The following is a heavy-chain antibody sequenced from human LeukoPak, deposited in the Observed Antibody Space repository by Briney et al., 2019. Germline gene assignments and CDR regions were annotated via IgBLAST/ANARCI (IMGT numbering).Heavy chain of an antibody. D-gene: IGHD6-13*01. V-gene: IGHV3-53*01. Sequence: GGSLRLSCVASGFTVTSNYVTWVRQAPGKGLEWVSVIYTGGSPYYADSVKGRFANSRDISKNTVYLQMYSLRAEDTAVYYCARGAATGPTLGLDYWGQGTLVTVSS. CDR3: ARGAATGPTLGLDY. J-gene: IGHJ4*02. CDR1: GFTVTSNY. CDR2: IYTGGSP.